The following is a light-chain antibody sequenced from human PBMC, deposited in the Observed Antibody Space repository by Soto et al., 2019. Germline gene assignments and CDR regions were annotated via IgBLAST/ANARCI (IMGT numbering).Light chain of an antibody. CDR2: DDN. V-gene: IGLV1-51*01. J-gene: IGLJ1*01. CDR3: GSWDSSMSAYV. Sequence: QSVLTQPPSVSAAPGQKVTISCSGSSSNIGGNSVSWYQQLPGTAPKLLIYDDNKRPSGIPDRFSGSKSGTSATLGITGFQTGDEADYYCGSWDSSMSAYVFGTGTKV. CDR1: SSNIGGNS.